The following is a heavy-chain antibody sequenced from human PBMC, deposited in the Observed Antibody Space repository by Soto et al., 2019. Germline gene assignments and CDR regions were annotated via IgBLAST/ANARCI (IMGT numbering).Heavy chain of an antibody. V-gene: IGHV3-33*01. CDR2: IWYDGSNK. CDR3: ARSVVVLAGMDV. Sequence: GGPLRLSCAASGFTFSSYGMHWVRQAPGKGLEWVAVIWYDGSNKYYADSVKGRFTISRDNSKNTLYLQMNSLRAEDTAVYYCARSVVVLAGMDVWGQGTTVTVSS. CDR1: GFTFSSYG. J-gene: IGHJ6*02. D-gene: IGHD2-2*01.